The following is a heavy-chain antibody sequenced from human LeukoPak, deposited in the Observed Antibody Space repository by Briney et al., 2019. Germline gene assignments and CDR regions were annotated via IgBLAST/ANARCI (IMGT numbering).Heavy chain of an antibody. V-gene: IGHV3-7*01. D-gene: IGHD6-13*01. CDR1: GFTVSSNY. CDR3: ARDSEYSSSFAFDI. Sequence: GGSLRLSCAASGFTVSSNYMSWVRQAPGKGLEWVANINQDGGERYHVDSVKGRFTISRDNAKNSLYLQRNSLRAEDTAVYYCARDSEYSSSFAFDIWGQGTMVTVSS. CDR2: INQDGGER. J-gene: IGHJ3*02.